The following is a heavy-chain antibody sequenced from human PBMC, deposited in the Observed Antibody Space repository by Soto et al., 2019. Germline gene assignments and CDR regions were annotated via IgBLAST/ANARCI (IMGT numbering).Heavy chain of an antibody. J-gene: IGHJ3*02. Sequence: QVHLQQWGAGLLKPSETLSLTCAVFGGSFSGYYWNWIRQPPGKGLEWIGEINHSGSTNYYGSLMSLVTLSVDPSRNQFSLKLSSVSAAYTAVYYCARSRYYDSSGYRALDAFDIWGQGTMVTVSS. CDR3: ARSRYYDSSGYRALDAFDI. D-gene: IGHD3-22*01. V-gene: IGHV4-34*02. CDR2: INHSGST. CDR1: GGSFSGYY.